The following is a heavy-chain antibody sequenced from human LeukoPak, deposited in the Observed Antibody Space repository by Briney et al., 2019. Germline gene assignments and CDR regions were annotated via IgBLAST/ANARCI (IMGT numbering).Heavy chain of an antibody. Sequence: SETLSLTCAVYGGSFSGYYWSWIRQPPGKGLEWIGEINHSGSTNYNPSLKSRVTISVDTSKNQFSLKLSSVSAADTAVYYCARGKNAVGYFDFDYWGQGTLVTVSS. D-gene: IGHD1-1*01. CDR3: ARGKNAVGYFDFDY. J-gene: IGHJ4*02. CDR1: GGSFSGYY. CDR2: INHSGST. V-gene: IGHV4-34*01.